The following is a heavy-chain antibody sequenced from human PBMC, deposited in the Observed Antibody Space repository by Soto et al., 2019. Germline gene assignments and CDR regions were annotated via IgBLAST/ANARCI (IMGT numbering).Heavy chain of an antibody. Sequence: ASVKVSCKASGYTFTGYYIHWVRQAPGQGLEWMGWINPNSGGTNFAQKFQGRVTMTRDTSITTAYMEPSSLRSDDTAVFYCARHAGXYYDSGDYYRLYYTMDVWGQGTTVTVSS. CDR2: INPNSGGT. J-gene: IGHJ6*02. CDR3: ARHAGXYYDSGDYYRLYYTMDV. V-gene: IGHV1-2*02. CDR1: GYTFTGYY. D-gene: IGHD3-22*01.